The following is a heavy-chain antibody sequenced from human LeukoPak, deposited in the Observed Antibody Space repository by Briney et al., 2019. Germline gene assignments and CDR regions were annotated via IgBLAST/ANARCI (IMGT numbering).Heavy chain of an antibody. CDR1: GFTVSSNY. Sequence: PGGSLRLSCAASGFTVSSNYMSWVRQAPGKGLEWVSVIYSGGSTYYADSVKGRFTISRDNAKNSLYLQMNSLRAEDTAVYYCARVGYSSGWYGGGWFDPWGQGTLVTVSS. D-gene: IGHD6-19*01. J-gene: IGHJ5*02. V-gene: IGHV3-53*01. CDR2: IYSGGST. CDR3: ARVGYSSGWYGGGWFDP.